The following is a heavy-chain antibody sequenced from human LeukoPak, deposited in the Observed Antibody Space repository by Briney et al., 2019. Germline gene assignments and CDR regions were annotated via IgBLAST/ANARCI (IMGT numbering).Heavy chain of an antibody. CDR2: IYHSGST. Sequence: NPSETLSLTCTVSGYSISSGYYWGWIRQPPGKGLEWIGSIYHSGSTYYNPSLKSRVTISVDTPKNQFSLKLSSVTAADTAVYYCARDRGAAAGIFDYWGQGTLVTVSS. D-gene: IGHD6-13*01. J-gene: IGHJ4*02. CDR1: GYSISSGYY. V-gene: IGHV4-38-2*02. CDR3: ARDRGAAAGIFDY.